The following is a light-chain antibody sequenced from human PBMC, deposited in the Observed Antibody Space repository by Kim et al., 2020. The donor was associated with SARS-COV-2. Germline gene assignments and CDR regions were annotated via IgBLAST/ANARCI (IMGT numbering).Light chain of an antibody. CDR1: QSFTSY. Sequence: LSPGERAPPHCRTSQSFTSYLAWYQQKPGQAPRLRIYGASSRATGIPDRFSVIGSGTDFTLTINRLEPEDFAVYYCQQFATAPLTFGGGTKVDIK. V-gene: IGKV3-20*01. J-gene: IGKJ4*01. CDR3: QQFATAPLT. CDR2: GAS.